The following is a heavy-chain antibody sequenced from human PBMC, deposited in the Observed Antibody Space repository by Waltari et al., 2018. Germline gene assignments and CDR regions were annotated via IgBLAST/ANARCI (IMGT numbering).Heavy chain of an antibody. CDR1: GGSISSGSYY. Sequence: QVQLQESGPGLVKPSQTLSLTCTVSGGSISSGSYYWSWIRQPAGKGLEWIGDIYTSGSTTYNPSLKRRVTISVDTSKNQFALKLSSGTAADTAGYYCARSPGATSPVDYWGQGTLVTVSS. V-gene: IGHV4-61*09. CDR3: ARSPGATSPVDY. D-gene: IGHD6-25*01. CDR2: IYTSGST. J-gene: IGHJ4*02.